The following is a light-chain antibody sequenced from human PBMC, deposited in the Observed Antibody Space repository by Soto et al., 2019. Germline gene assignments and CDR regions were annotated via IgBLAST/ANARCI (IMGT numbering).Light chain of an antibody. CDR3: QQRINWPLT. CDR1: QSVTTF. J-gene: IGKJ4*01. Sequence: EIILTQSPATLSLSPGERATLSCRASQSVTTFLAWYQQKPGQAPRLLIYDVSKRATGIPARFSGNGSGTDFTLTISSLEPEDFAVYYCQQRINWPLTFGGGTKVEIK. V-gene: IGKV3-11*01. CDR2: DVS.